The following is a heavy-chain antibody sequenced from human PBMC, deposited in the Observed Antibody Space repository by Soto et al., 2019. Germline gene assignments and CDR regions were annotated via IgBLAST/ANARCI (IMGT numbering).Heavy chain of an antibody. D-gene: IGHD3-22*01. CDR1: EGSISTSGYY. J-gene: IGHJ4*02. V-gene: IGHV4-39*01. Sequence: SGTVSLACTVSEGSISTSGYYWGGIRHSPGKGLEWIGTIFYTGRTYDNPSLERRVTLSVDTSKNQSPLHLPSVTAADTAVYYCTRHHHHHYDSSGYFAYWGQRTLVTVSS. CDR3: TRHHHHHYDSSGYFAY. CDR2: IFYTGRT.